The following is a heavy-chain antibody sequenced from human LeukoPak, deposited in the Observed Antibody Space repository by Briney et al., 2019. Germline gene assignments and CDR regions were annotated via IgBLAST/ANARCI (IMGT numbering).Heavy chain of an antibody. J-gene: IGHJ4*02. CDR3: ATGKDEYSSSWDGFDY. CDR2: IIPIFGTA. CDR1: GGTFSSYA. Sequence: SVKVSCKASGGTFSSYAISWVRQAPGQGLEWMGGIIPIFGTANYAQKFQGRVTITTDESTSTAYMELSSLRSEDTAVYYCATGKDEYSSSWDGFDYWGQGTLVTVSS. V-gene: IGHV1-69*05. D-gene: IGHD6-6*01.